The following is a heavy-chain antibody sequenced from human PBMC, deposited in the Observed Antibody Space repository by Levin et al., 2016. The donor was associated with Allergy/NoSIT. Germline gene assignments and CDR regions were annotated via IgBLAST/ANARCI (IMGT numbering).Heavy chain of an antibody. CDR2: IGNTGGTR. CDR3: ARAATGDSSSPGDN. J-gene: IGHJ4*02. Sequence: GESLKISCAASGFIFSSHGMHWVRQAPGKGLQYVSAIGNTGGTRYHADSVKGRFTVSRDNSKNTLYLQMGSLRPEDTAVYYCARAATGDSSSPGDNWGQGTLVTVSS. CDR1: GFIFSSHG. V-gene: IGHV3-64*02. D-gene: IGHD6-13*01.